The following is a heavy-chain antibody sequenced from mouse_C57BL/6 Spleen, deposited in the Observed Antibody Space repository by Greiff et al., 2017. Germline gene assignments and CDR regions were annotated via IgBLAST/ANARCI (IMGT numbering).Heavy chain of an antibody. CDR3: ARFPYYYGSSYDYAMDY. CDR2: INPNNGGT. CDR1: GYTFTDYN. D-gene: IGHD1-1*01. J-gene: IGHJ4*01. Sequence: VQLKESGPELVKPGASVKMSCKASGYTFTDYNMHWVKQSHGKSLEWIGYINPNNGGTSYNQKFKGKATLTVNKSSSTAYMELRSLTSEDSAVYYCARFPYYYGSSYDYAMDYWGQGTSVTVSS. V-gene: IGHV1-22*01.